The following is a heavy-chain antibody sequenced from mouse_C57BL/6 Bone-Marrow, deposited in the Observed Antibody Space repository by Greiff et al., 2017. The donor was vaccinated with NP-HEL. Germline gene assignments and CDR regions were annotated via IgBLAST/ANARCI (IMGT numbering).Heavy chain of an antibody. V-gene: IGHV1-52*01. Sequence: VQLQQPGAELVRPGSSVKLSCKASGYTFTSYWMHWVKQRPIQGLEWIGNIDPSDSETHYNQKFKDKATLTVDKSSSTAYMRLSSLTSEDSAVYYCAREITTVVAKYFDVWGTGTTVTVSS. D-gene: IGHD1-1*01. J-gene: IGHJ1*03. CDR3: AREITTVVAKYFDV. CDR1: GYTFTSYW. CDR2: IDPSDSET.